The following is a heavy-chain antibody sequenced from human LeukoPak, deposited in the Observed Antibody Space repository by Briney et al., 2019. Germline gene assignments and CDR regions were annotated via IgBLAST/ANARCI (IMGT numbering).Heavy chain of an antibody. D-gene: IGHD1-26*01. V-gene: IGHV4-59*12. CDR2: IYSSGTT. CDR3: ARVTYSGTYGYYFDY. J-gene: IGHJ4*02. Sequence: SETLSLTCAVSGGSFTHYYWSWIRQPPGKGLQWIGYIYSSGTTKYNPSLKSRVTISVDTSKNQFSLKLSSVTAADTAVYYCARVTYSGTYGYYFDYWGQGTLVTVSS. CDR1: GGSFTHYY.